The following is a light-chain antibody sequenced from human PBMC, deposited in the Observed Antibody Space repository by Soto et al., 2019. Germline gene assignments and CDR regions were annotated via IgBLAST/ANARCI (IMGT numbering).Light chain of an antibody. CDR2: GAS. J-gene: IGKJ1*01. CDR1: QSISRY. V-gene: IGKV3-20*01. Sequence: IVLTQSPGTLSLSPGERTTLSCRASQSISRYLAWYQQKPGQAPRLLIFGASSRATGIPDRFRGSGSGTDFTLTISGLEPEDFAVYYCQQYANSPPWTFGQGTKVDI. CDR3: QQYANSPPWT.